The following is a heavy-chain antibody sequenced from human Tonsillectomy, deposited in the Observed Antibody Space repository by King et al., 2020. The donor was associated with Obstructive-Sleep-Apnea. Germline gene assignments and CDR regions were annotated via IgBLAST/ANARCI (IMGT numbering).Heavy chain of an antibody. Sequence: VQLVQSGAEVKNPGASVKLSCKASGYTLTSFAMHWVRQAPGQGREWMGWISAGNGNTKYSQKFQGRFTITRDTSTGTAYMEVSSLTSEDTAVYYCAREATYDYGSGSYPINWFDPWGQGTLVIVSS. CDR3: AREATYDYGSGSYPINWFDP. CDR2: ISAGNGNT. D-gene: IGHD3-10*01. V-gene: IGHV1-3*01. J-gene: IGHJ5*02. CDR1: GYTLTSFA.